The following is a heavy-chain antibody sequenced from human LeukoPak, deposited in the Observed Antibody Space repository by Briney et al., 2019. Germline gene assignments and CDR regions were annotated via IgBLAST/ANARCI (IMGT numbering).Heavy chain of an antibody. J-gene: IGHJ6*04. CDR1: VGTFSSYV. D-gene: IGHD5-18*01. V-gene: IGHV1-69*06. CDR3: ARDRFGYSYGNDDYYYGMDV. CDR2: IIPIFGTA. Sequence: SVKVSCKASVGTFSSYVISCVRQAPGQGLEWMGGIIPIFGTANYAQKFQGRVTITADKSTSTAYMELSSLRSEDTAVYYCARDRFGYSYGNDDYYYGMDVWGKGTTVSVSS.